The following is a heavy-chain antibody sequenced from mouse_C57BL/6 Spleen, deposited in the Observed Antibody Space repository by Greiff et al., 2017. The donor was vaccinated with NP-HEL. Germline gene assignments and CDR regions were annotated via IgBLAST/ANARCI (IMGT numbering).Heavy chain of an antibody. J-gene: IGHJ1*03. CDR2: IYPGDGDT. D-gene: IGHD1-1*01. CDR3: ARSSHYYGSSLWYFDV. CDR1: GYAFSSSW. Sequence: QVHVKQSGPELVKPGASVKISCKASGYAFSSSWMNWVKQRPGKGLEWIGRIYPGDGDTNYNGKFKGKATLTADKSSSTAYMQLSSLTSEDSAVYFCARSSHYYGSSLWYFDVWGTGTTVTVSS. V-gene: IGHV1-82*01.